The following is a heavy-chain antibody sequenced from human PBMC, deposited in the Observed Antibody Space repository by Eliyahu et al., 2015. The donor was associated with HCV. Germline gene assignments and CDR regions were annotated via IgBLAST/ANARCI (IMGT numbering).Heavy chain of an antibody. Sequence: QLQLQESGPGLVKPSETLSLTCTVSGCXISSRNYYXGWIRQPPGKGLXWIGSIYYSGSTYQNPSLKSRVTISVDTSQNQFSLKLNSVTAADTAVYYCASALGGGSETYYFPGWFGVSFDYWGQGTLVTVSS. CDR2: IYYSGST. CDR1: GCXISSRNYY. D-gene: IGHD3-10*01. CDR3: ASALGGGSETYYFPGWFGVSFDY. J-gene: IGHJ4*02. V-gene: IGHV4-39*01.